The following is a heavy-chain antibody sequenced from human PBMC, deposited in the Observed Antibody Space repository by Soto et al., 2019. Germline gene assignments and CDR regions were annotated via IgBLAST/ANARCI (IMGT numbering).Heavy chain of an antibody. CDR3: ARVSSGWFGNDY. J-gene: IGHJ4*02. CDR1: GYTFTNHY. V-gene: IGHV1-46*01. Sequence: ASVKVSCKASGYTFTNHYMHWVRQAPGQGLEWMGIINPSGGRTSYAQKFQGGVSMTRDTSTTTVYMELSSLTSEDTAVYYCARVSSGWFGNDYWGQGTLVTVSS. D-gene: IGHD6-19*01. CDR2: INPSGGRT.